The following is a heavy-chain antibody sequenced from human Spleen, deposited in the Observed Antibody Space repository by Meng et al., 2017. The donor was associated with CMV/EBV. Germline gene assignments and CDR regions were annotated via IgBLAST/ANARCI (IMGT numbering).Heavy chain of an antibody. V-gene: IGHV3-21*01. J-gene: IGHJ6*02. CDR2: ISRSSSYI. Sequence: LSLTCAASGFTFSSYSMNWVRQAPGKGLEWVSSISRSSSYIYYADSVKGRFTISRDNAKNSLYLQMNSLRAEDTAVYYCARDPQPDDFWSGYYTNYYYGMDVWGQGTTVTVSS. CDR1: GFTFSSYS. D-gene: IGHD3-3*01. CDR3: ARDPQPDDFWSGYYTNYYYGMDV.